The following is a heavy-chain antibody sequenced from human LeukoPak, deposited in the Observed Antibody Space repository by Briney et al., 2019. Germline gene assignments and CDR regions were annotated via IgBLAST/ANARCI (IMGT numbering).Heavy chain of an antibody. CDR2: ISGSGGNT. CDR3: AKRGVVIRVILVGFHKEAYYFDS. D-gene: IGHD3-22*01. J-gene: IGHJ4*02. V-gene: IGHV3-23*01. CDR1: GTTLSNYG. Sequence: GGSLRLSCAVSGTTLSNYGMSWVRQAPGKGLEWVSGISGSGGNTYYADSVKGRFTISRDNSKNTLYLQMNSLRVEDTAVYFCAKRGVVIRVILVGFHKEAYYFDSWGQGALVTVSS.